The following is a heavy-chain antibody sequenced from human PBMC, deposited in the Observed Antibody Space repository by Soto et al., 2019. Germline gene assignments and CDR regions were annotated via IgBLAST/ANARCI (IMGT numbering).Heavy chain of an antibody. D-gene: IGHD3-22*01. V-gene: IGHV4-30-2*01. CDR3: VRWLNYYDSSGDSLFVP. CDR1: GGSINSGDYS. Sequence: SETLSLTCTVSGGSINSGDYSWTWIRQPPGKGLEWIGYIYRTGTTYYNMSLKSRVTISVDRSKNQFSLKLSSVTAADTAVYYCVRWLNYYDSSGDSLFVPWGQGTLVTVSS. CDR2: IYRTGTT. J-gene: IGHJ5*02.